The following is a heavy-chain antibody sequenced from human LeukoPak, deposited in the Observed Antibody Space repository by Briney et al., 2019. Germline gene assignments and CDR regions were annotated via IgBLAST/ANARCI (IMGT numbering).Heavy chain of an antibody. D-gene: IGHD1-26*01. J-gene: IGHJ4*02. CDR1: GGSISSSNW. Sequence: SGTLSLTCAVSGGSISSSNWWSWVRQPPGKGLEWIGEIYHSGSTNYNPSLKSRVTISVDKSKNQFSLKLSSVTAADTAVYYCARDLQDSGSYFDYWGQGTLVTVSS. V-gene: IGHV4-4*02. CDR3: ARDLQDSGSYFDY. CDR2: IYHSGST.